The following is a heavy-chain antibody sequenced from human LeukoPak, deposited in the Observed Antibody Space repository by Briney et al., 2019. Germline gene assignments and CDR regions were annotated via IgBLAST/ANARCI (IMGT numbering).Heavy chain of an antibody. CDR3: ARGPPNWEYDY. CDR2: ISPNSGDT. J-gene: IGHJ4*02. Sequence: ASVKVSCKASGYTFTSYDFNWVRQATGQRGEWMGWISPNSGDTGYAQNFQDRVKMTRNTSISTAYMELSSLRSEDTAVYYCARGPPNWEYDYWGPGTLVTVSS. D-gene: IGHD1-1*01. V-gene: IGHV1-8*01. CDR1: GYTFTSYD.